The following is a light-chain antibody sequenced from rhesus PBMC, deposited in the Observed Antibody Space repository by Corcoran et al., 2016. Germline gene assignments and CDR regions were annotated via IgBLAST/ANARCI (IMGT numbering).Light chain of an antibody. CDR1: ENVNNY. CDR3: QHNYGTPFT. V-gene: IGKV1-74*01. J-gene: IGKJ3*01. CDR2: KAS. Sequence: DIQMTQSPSYLSASVGDRVTITCRTSENVNNYLNWYQQKPGKAPNLLIYKASTLQSGVPSRCSGSGSGAEYTFTISSLQSEDVATYYCQHNYGTPFTFGPGTKLDI.